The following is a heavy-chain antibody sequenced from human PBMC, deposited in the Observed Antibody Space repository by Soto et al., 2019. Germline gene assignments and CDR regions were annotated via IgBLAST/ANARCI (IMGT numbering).Heavy chain of an antibody. Sequence: QVQLVQSGAEVKKPGASVKVSCKASGYTFTSYYMHWVRQAPGQGLEWMGGIIPIFGTANYAQKFQGRVTITADESTSTAYMELSSLRSEDTAVYYCAKFAPPDAFDIWGQGTMVTVSS. V-gene: IGHV1-69*01. J-gene: IGHJ3*02. CDR1: GYTFTSYY. D-gene: IGHD3-10*01. CDR3: AKFAPPDAFDI. CDR2: IIPIFGTA.